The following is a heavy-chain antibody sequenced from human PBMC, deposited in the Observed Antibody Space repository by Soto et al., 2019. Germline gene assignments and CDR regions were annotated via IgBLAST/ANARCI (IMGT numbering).Heavy chain of an antibody. D-gene: IGHD3-22*01. J-gene: IGHJ3*02. CDR1: GGSISSGDYY. Sequence: PSETLSLTCTVSGGSISSGDYYWSWIRQPPGKGLEWIGYIYYSGSTYYNPSLKSRVTISVDTSKNQFSLKLSSVTAADTAVYYCARGSYYYDSSGYAFDIWGQGTMVT. CDR2: IYYSGST. CDR3: ARGSYYYDSSGYAFDI. V-gene: IGHV4-30-4*01.